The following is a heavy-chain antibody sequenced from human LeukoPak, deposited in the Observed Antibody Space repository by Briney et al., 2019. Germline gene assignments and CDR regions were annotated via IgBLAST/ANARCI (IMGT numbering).Heavy chain of an antibody. CDR3: AKWDKRAAAEALDI. Sequence: PGGSLRLSCAASGFTFSSYAMSWVRQAPGKGLEWVSLISGSGGSTYYADSVKGRFTISRDNSKNTLYLQMKSLRAEDTAVYYCAKWDKRAAAEALDIWGQGTMVTVSS. V-gene: IGHV3-23*01. J-gene: IGHJ3*02. D-gene: IGHD6-13*01. CDR1: GFTFSSYA. CDR2: ISGSGGST.